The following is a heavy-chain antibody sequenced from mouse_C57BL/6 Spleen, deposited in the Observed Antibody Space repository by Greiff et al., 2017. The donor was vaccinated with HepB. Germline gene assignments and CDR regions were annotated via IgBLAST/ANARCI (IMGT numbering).Heavy chain of an antibody. CDR2: IDPNSGGT. D-gene: IGHD2-4*01. CDR3: AREDYDYDVNYAMDY. V-gene: IGHV1-72*01. CDR1: GYTFTSYW. Sequence: QVQLKQPGAELVKPGASVKLSCKASGYTFTSYWMHWVKQRPGRGLEWIGRIDPNSGGTKYNEKFKSKATLTVDKPSSTAYMQLSSLTSEDSAVYYCAREDYDYDVNYAMDYWGQGTSVTVSS. J-gene: IGHJ4*01.